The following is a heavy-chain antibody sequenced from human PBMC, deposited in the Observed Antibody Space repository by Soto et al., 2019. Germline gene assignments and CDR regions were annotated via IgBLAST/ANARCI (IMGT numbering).Heavy chain of an antibody. V-gene: IGHV4-39*01. CDR3: ARRLYCSGGSCSLPGGMDV. J-gene: IGHJ6*02. Sequence: SETLSLTCTVSGGSISSSSYYWGWIRQPPGKGLEWIGSIYYSGSTYYNPSLKSGVTISVDTSRNQFSLKLSSVTAADTAVYYCARRLYCSGGSCSLPGGMDVWGQGTTVTVSS. D-gene: IGHD2-15*01. CDR1: GGSISSSSYY. CDR2: IYYSGST.